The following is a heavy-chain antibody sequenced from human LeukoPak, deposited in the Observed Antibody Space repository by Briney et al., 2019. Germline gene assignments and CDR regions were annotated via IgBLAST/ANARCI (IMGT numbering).Heavy chain of an antibody. CDR2: IKSKTDGGTT. CDR3: APDLRGSAWSLDY. V-gene: IGHV3-15*01. J-gene: IGHJ4*02. D-gene: IGHD6-13*01. CDR1: GFTFSNAW. Sequence: PGGSLRLSCAASGFTFSNAWMSWVRQAPGKGLEWVGRIKSKTDGGTTDYAAPVKGRFTISRDDSKNTLYLQMNSLRAEDTAVYYCAPDLRGSAWSLDYWGQGTLVTVSS.